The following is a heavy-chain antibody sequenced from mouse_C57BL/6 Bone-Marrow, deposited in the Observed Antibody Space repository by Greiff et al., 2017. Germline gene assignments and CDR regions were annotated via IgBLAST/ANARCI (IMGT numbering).Heavy chain of an antibody. D-gene: IGHD4-1*01. V-gene: IGHV1-64*01. Sequence: QVQLQQPGAELVKPGASVKLSCKASGYTFTSYWMNWVKQRPGQGLEWIGMIHPNSGSTNYNEKLKSKATLTVDKSSSTAYMQLSSLTSEDAAVYYCARRDWDYFDYWGQGTTLTVSS. J-gene: IGHJ2*01. CDR2: IHPNSGST. CDR1: GYTFTSYW. CDR3: ARRDWDYFDY.